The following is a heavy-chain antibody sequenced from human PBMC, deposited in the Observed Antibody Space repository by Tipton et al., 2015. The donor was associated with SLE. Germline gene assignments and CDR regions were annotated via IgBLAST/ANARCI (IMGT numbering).Heavy chain of an antibody. Sequence: TLSLTCTVSGGSISSYYWGWIRQPPGKGLEWIGSIYYSGSTYYNPSLKSRVTISVDTSKNQFSLKLSSVTAADTAVYYCARDRTQRGAFDIWGQGTMVTVSS. J-gene: IGHJ3*02. CDR1: GGSISSYY. CDR2: IYYSGST. V-gene: IGHV4-39*07. CDR3: ARDRTQRGAFDI. D-gene: IGHD3-16*01.